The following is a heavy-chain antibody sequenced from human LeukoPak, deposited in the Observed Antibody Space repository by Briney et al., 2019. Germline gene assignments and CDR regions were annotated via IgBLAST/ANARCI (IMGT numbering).Heavy chain of an antibody. Sequence: GRSLRLSCAASGFTFSSYAMHWVRQAPGKGLEWVAVIWYDGSNKYYADSVKGRFTISRDNSKNTLYLQMNSLRAEDTSVYYCAVAGSSGYFDYWGQGTLVTVSS. J-gene: IGHJ4*02. V-gene: IGHV3-33*01. CDR3: AVAGSSGYFDY. CDR1: GFTFSSYA. CDR2: IWYDGSNK. D-gene: IGHD3-22*01.